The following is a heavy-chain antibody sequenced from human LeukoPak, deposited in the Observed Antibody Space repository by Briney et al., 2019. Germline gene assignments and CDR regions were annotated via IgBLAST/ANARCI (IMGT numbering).Heavy chain of an antibody. CDR2: IYYSGST. Sequence: NPSQTLSLTCTVSGGSISSGGYYWSWIRQHPGKGLEWIGYIYYSGSTYYNPSLKSRVTISVDTSKNQFSLKLSSVTAADTAVYYCARTITMVRGVILVGQPRGYNWFDPWGQGTLVTVSS. V-gene: IGHV4-31*03. CDR1: GGSISSGGYY. J-gene: IGHJ5*02. D-gene: IGHD3-10*01. CDR3: ARTITMVRGVILVGQPRGYNWFDP.